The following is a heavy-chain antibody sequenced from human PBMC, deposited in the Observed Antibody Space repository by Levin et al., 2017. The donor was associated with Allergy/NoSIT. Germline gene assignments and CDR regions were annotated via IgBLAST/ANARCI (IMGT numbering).Heavy chain of an antibody. J-gene: IGHJ3*02. CDR1: GGTFSSYA. CDR3: ARDSRLDIVVVVAATQGDAFDI. V-gene: IGHV1-69*01. CDR2: IIPIFGTA. Sequence: KISCKASGGTFSSYAISWVRQAPGQGLEWMGGIIPIFGTANYAQKFQGRVTITADESTSTAYMELSSLRSEDTAVYYCARDSRLDIVVVVAATQGDAFDIWGQGTMVTVSS. D-gene: IGHD2-15*01.